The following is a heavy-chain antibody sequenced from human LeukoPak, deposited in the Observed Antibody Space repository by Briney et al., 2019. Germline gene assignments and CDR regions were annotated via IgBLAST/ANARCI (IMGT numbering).Heavy chain of an antibody. D-gene: IGHD3-3*01. CDR1: GFTFSSYA. V-gene: IGHV3-23*01. CDR2: ISGSGGST. Sequence: PGGSLRLSCAASGFTFSSYAMSWVRQAPGKGLEWVSAISGSGGSTYYADSVKGRFTISRDNSENTLYLQMNSLRAEDTAVYYCAKNGAGLSYDFWSGYHLDYWGQGTLVTVSS. J-gene: IGHJ4*02. CDR3: AKNGAGLSYDFWSGYHLDY.